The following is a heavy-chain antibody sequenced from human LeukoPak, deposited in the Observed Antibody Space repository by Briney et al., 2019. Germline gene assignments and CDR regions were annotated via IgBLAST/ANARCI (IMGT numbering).Heavy chain of an antibody. CDR1: GFTFGSYA. D-gene: IGHD2-15*01. Sequence: PGGSLRLSCAASGFTFGSYAMHWVRQAPGKGLEWVAVISYDGSNKYYADSVKGRFTISRDNSKNTLYLQMNSLRAEDTAVYYCARILLGPYCSGGSCYPGATQAEDAFDIWGQGTMVTVSS. V-gene: IGHV3-30*04. J-gene: IGHJ3*02. CDR3: ARILLGPYCSGGSCYPGATQAEDAFDI. CDR2: ISYDGSNK.